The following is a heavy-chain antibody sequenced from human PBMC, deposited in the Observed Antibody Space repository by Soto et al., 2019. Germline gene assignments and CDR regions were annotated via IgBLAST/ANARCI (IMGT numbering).Heavy chain of an antibody. D-gene: IGHD4-17*01. Sequence: ASVKVSCKASGYTFTSYYIHWVRQAPGQGLEWMGIINPSGGSASYAQKFQGRVTMTRDTSTSTLYLEVNSLKSEDTAVYYCARSTVLDGFDMWGQGTMVTVS. CDR2: INPSGGSA. CDR1: GYTFTSYY. CDR3: ARSTVLDGFDM. J-gene: IGHJ3*02. V-gene: IGHV1-46*01.